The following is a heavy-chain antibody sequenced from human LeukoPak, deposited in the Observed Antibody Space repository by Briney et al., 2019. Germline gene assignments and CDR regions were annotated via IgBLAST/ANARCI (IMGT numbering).Heavy chain of an antibody. CDR2: IYTSGST. Sequence: SETLSLTCTASGGSISSGSYYWSWIRQPAGKGLEWIGRIYTSGSTNYNPSLKSRVTISVDTSKNQFSLKLSSVTAADTAVYYCARGLGFDYWRQGTLVTVSS. J-gene: IGHJ4*02. D-gene: IGHD7-27*01. CDR1: GGSISSGSYY. V-gene: IGHV4-61*02. CDR3: ARGLGFDY.